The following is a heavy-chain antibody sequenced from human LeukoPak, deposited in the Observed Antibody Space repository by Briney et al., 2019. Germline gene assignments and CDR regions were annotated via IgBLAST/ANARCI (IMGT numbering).Heavy chain of an antibody. CDR1: GFTVSSNY. CDR3: ARDSTPYGMDV. V-gene: IGHV3-53*01. CDR2: IYSGGST. J-gene: IGHJ6*02. Sequence: GGSLRLSCAASGFTVSSNYMSWVRKAPGKGLEWVSVIYSGGSTYYADSVKGRFTISRDNSKNTLYLQMNSLRAEDTAVYYCARDSTPYGMDVWGQGTTVTVSS.